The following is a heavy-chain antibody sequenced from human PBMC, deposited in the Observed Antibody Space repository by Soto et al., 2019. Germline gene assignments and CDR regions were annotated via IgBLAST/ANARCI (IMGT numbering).Heavy chain of an antibody. CDR2: ISGSGGST. V-gene: IGHV3-23*01. CDR1: GFTFSSYA. Sequence: EAQLLESGGDLVQPGGSLRLSCAASGFTFSSYAMSWVRQAPGKGLEWVSAISGSGGSTYYADSVKGRFTISRDNSKNTVFLQMNSLRADGTAVYYCSGLRRWVGATSDRAFDIWGQGTMVTVSS. J-gene: IGHJ3*02. D-gene: IGHD1-26*01. CDR3: SGLRRWVGATSDRAFDI.